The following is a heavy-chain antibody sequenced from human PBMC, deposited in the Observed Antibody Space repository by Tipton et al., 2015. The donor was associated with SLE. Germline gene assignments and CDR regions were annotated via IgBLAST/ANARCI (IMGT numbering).Heavy chain of an antibody. CDR1: GFIFSTYG. Sequence: SLRLSCAASGFIFSTYGMHWVRQAPGKGLEWVGVIWYDGTNKYYADSVKGRFTISRDDSKNTLYLQMNSLRAEDTAVYFCARGRGSGWLRAGWFDSWGPGTLVTVSS. D-gene: IGHD6-19*01. J-gene: IGHJ5*01. V-gene: IGHV3-33*01. CDR2: IWYDGTNK. CDR3: ARGRGSGWLRAGWFDS.